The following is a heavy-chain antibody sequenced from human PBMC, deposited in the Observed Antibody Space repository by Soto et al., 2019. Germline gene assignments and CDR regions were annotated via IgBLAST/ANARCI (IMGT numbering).Heavy chain of an antibody. CDR2: IIPIFGTA. CDR3: ARDRSEVRGATRTYYYYYYGMDV. Sequence: ASVKVSCKASGGTFSSYAISWVRQAPGQGLEWMGGIIPIFGTANYAQKFQGRVTITADESTSTAYMELSSLRSEDTAVYYCARDRSEVRGATRTYYYYYYGMDVWGQGTTVTVSS. J-gene: IGHJ6*02. D-gene: IGHD3-10*01. V-gene: IGHV1-69*13. CDR1: GGTFSSYA.